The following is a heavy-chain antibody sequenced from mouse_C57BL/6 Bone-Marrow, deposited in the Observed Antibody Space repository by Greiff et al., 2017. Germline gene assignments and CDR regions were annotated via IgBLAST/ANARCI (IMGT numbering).Heavy chain of an antibody. J-gene: IGHJ3*01. V-gene: IGHV1-74*01. Sequence: VQLQQPGAELVKPGASVKVSCKASGYTFTSYWMHWVKQRPGQGLEWIGRIHPSDSDTNYNQKFKGKATLTVDKSSSTAYMQLSSLTSEDSAVYYCAIPYSYGSRPGFAYWGQGTLVTVSA. CDR3: AIPYSYGSRPGFAY. CDR1: GYTFTSYW. CDR2: IHPSDSDT. D-gene: IGHD1-1*01.